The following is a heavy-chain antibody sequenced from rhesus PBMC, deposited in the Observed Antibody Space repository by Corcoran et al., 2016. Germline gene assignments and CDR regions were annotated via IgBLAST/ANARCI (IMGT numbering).Heavy chain of an antibody. CDR1: GGSISSSNW. CDR2: IYGSGGST. D-gene: IGHD5-24*01. Sequence: QVQLRESGPPVVNPSGTLSLTCAVTGGSISSSNWWSWIRQSPGKGLEWIGGIYGSGGSTEYNPSLKSRVTISIDTSKNQFSLKLSSVTAADTAVYYCAGTQEGVQFGDYWGQGVLVTVSS. V-gene: IGHV4-93*02. J-gene: IGHJ4*01. CDR3: AGTQEGVQFGDY.